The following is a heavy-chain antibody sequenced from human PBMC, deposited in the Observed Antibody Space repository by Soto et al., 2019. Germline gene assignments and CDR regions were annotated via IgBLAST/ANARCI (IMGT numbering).Heavy chain of an antibody. J-gene: IGHJ4*02. Sequence: QVLLQESGPGLVQPSGTLSLSCVVSGVSISSNYYWGWVRQPPGKGLEWLGDLSHIGRVNYNPSRKSRVTMSMDKSQNQFSLKVNSVTAADTAVYYCARSFGWYAIDYWGQGTLVIVSS. CDR1: GVSISSNYY. CDR2: LSHIGRV. CDR3: ARSFGWYAIDY. V-gene: IGHV4-4*02. D-gene: IGHD6-19*01.